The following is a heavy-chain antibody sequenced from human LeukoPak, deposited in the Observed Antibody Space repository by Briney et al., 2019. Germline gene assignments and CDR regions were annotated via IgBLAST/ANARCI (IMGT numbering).Heavy chain of an antibody. CDR1: GFTFSSSG. V-gene: IGHV3-30*18. CDR3: AKGTIVVVTGLWGVPRESYYFDY. CDR2: ISYDGSHK. Sequence: GGSLRLSCAASGFTFSSSGMHWVRQAPGRGLEWVAVISYDGSHKYYVDSVKGRFTISRDNSKNTLYLQMNSLRAEDTAVYYCAKGTIVVVTGLWGVPRESYYFDYWGQGTLVTVSS. D-gene: IGHD3-22*01. J-gene: IGHJ4*02.